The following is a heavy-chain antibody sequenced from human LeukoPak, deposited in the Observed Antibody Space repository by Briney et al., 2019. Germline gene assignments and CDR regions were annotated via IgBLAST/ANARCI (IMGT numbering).Heavy chain of an antibody. J-gene: IGHJ4*02. CDR3: AKDYSESRVADVFFEY. CDR2: ITSGFTP. CDR1: GLTFSDYA. Sequence: PGGSLRLSCAASGLTFSDYAMSWFRQAPGRGLEWVSGITSGFTPHYADSVKGRFTISRDNSKNTFHLQLNSLRAEDTAVYYCAKDYSESRVADVFFEYWGQGTLVCVSP. V-gene: IGHV3-23*01. D-gene: IGHD2-15*01.